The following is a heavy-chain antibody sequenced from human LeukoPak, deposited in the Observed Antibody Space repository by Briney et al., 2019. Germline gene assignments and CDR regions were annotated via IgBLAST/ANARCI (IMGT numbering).Heavy chain of an antibody. CDR3: AREDTVTTMGFDY. CDR2: FNPSGGST. Sequence: ASVKVSCKASGYTFSVYFIHWVRQAPGQGLEWMGIFNPSGGSTTYAQKFQGRVTMTRERSTSIVYMELSSLRSDDTAVYCCAREDTVTTMGFDYWGQGTLVTVSS. J-gene: IGHJ4*02. V-gene: IGHV1-46*01. CDR1: GYTFSVYF. D-gene: IGHD4-17*01.